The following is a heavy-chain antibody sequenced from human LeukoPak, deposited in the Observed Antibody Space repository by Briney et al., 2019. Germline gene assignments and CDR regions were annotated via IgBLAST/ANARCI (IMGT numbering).Heavy chain of an antibody. V-gene: IGHV3-11*01. CDR2: ISNSGTTI. Sequence: GGSLRLSCAASGFTFSDFYMSWIRQAPGKGLEWVSHISNSGTTIYYADSVKGRFTVSRDNAKNSLYLQMDSLRPEDTAVYYCARDKTQALTVYRLDYWGQGALVTVSS. CDR3: ARDKTQALTVYRLDY. J-gene: IGHJ4*02. CDR1: GFTFSDFY. D-gene: IGHD4-11*01.